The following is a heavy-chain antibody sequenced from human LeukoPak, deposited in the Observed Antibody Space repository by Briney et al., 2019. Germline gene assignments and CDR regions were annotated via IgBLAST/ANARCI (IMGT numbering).Heavy chain of an antibody. J-gene: IGHJ3*02. CDR1: GGSISSYY. Sequence: SEILSLTCTVSGGSISSYYWSWIRQPPGKGLEWIGYIYYSGSTNYNPSLKSRVTISVDTSKNQFSLKLSSVTAADTAVYYCARDKGLHAFDIWGQGTMVTVSS. CDR3: ARDKGLHAFDI. V-gene: IGHV4-59*01. CDR2: IYYSGST. D-gene: IGHD4-11*01.